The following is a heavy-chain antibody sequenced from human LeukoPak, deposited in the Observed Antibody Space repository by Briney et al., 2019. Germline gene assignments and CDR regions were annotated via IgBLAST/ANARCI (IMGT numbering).Heavy chain of an antibody. Sequence: GGSLRLSCAASAFTFSSYGMHWVRQAPGKGLEWVAIIAYDGSNKYYADSVRGRFTISRDNSKHTLYLHMNSLRGEDTAVYYCARTYYHDGSGFYPDYWGQGTLVTVSS. CDR3: ARTYYHDGSGFYPDY. V-gene: IGHV3-30*03. J-gene: IGHJ4*02. D-gene: IGHD3-22*01. CDR1: AFTFSSYG. CDR2: IAYDGSNK.